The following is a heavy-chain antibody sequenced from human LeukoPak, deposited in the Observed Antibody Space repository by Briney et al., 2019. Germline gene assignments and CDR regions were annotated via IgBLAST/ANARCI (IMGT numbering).Heavy chain of an antibody. CDR3: ARDRRDSSGYSPDFDY. CDR1: GFTVSNNY. D-gene: IGHD3-22*01. J-gene: IGHJ4*02. CDR2: IYSGGST. Sequence: GGSLRLSCAAPGFTVSNNYMRWVRQAPGKGLESVSLIYSGGSTYYADSVKGRFIISRDNSKNTLYLQMNSLRAEDTAVYYCARDRRDSSGYSPDFDYWGQGTLVTVSS. V-gene: IGHV3-66*01.